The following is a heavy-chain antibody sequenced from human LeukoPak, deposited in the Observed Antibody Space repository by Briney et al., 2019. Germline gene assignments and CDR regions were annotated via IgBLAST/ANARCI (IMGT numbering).Heavy chain of an antibody. CDR3: ARVGQWLVLRYFDL. D-gene: IGHD6-19*01. CDR1: GFTFSSYA. Sequence: GGSLRLSCAASGFTFSSYAMHWVRQAPGKGLEWVAVISYDGSNKYYADSVKGRFTISRDNSKNTLYLQMNSLRAEDTAVYYCARVGQWLVLRYFDLWGRGTLVTVSS. CDR2: ISYDGSNK. V-gene: IGHV3-30-3*01. J-gene: IGHJ2*01.